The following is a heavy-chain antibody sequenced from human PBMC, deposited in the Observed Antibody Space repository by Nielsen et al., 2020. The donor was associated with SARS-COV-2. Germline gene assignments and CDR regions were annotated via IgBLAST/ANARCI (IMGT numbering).Heavy chain of an antibody. V-gene: IGHV1-24*01. CDR2: FDPEDGET. Sequence: ASVKVSCKVSGRTLTELAMHWVRQAPGKGLEWMGDFDPEDGETFYAQKFQGRVSMTEDTSTDIAYMELSSLTSEDTGVYYCTAGMVRGVIGYWGQGSLVTVSS. CDR3: TAGMVRGVIGY. D-gene: IGHD3-10*01. J-gene: IGHJ4*02. CDR1: GRTLTELA.